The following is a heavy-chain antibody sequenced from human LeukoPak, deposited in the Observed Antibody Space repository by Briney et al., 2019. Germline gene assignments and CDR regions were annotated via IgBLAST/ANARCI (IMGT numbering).Heavy chain of an antibody. D-gene: IGHD4-17*01. J-gene: IGHJ1*01. CDR2: ISGSGGST. V-gene: IGHV3-23*01. Sequence: PGGSLRLSCAASGFTFSSYAMSWVRQAPGKGLEWVSAISGSGGSTYYADSVKGRFTISRDNSKNTLYLQMNSLRAEDTAVYYCAKDPIPTETTATGWFQHWGQGTLVTVSS. CDR1: GFTFSSYA. CDR3: AKDPIPTETTATGWFQH.